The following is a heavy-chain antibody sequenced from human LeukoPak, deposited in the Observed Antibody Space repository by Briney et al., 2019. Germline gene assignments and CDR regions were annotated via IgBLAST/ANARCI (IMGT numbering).Heavy chain of an antibody. J-gene: IGHJ4*02. D-gene: IGHD3-16*01. V-gene: IGHV3-23*01. Sequence: PGGSLRLSCAASGFTFSSYAMSWVRQAPGKGLEWVSAISDSGGSTYHADSVKGRFTISRDNSKNTLYLQMNSLRAEDTAAYYCAKDQGLRGEEVWDYWGQGTLVSVSS. CDR2: ISDSGGST. CDR1: GFTFSSYA. CDR3: AKDQGLRGEEVWDY.